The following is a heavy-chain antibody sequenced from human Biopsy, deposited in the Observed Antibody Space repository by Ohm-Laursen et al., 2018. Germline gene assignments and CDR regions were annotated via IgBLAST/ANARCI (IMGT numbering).Heavy chain of an antibody. V-gene: IGHV4-34*01. Sequence: SQTLSLTCSVSGYSISTAYYWSWIRQPPGKGLEWIGEINHRGYTDYNASLKGRVSISVDTSKNQLSLNLTSVTAADTAVFYCARSGQWARYYFDYWGHGTLVTVSP. J-gene: IGHJ4*01. CDR1: GYSISTAYY. CDR3: ARSGQWARYYFDY. CDR2: INHRGYT. D-gene: IGHD6-19*01.